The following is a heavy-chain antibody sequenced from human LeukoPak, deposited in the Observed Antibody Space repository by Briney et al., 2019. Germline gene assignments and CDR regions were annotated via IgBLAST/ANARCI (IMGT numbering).Heavy chain of an antibody. D-gene: IGHD3-10*01. CDR1: GYTFTRYG. V-gene: IGHV1-18*01. CDR3: AREKFGVSFDA. J-gene: IGHJ4*02. CDR2: ISHYNSHT. Sequence: GASVKVSCKVSGYTFTRYGISWVRQAPGQSLECMGWISHYNSHTNYAQPFQGRVTMTTDTSTSWGYMELRSLRSDDTAVYYCAREKFGVSFDAWGQGTLVTVCS.